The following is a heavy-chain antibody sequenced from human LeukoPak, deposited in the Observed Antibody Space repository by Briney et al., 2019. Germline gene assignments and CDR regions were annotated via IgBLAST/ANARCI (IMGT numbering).Heavy chain of an antibody. V-gene: IGHV1-2*02. CDR2: INPNSGGT. Sequence: GASGKVSCKASGYTFTAYYMHWVRQAAGQGLEWMGWINPNSGGTNYAQKFQGRVTMTRDTSISTAYMELSRLRSDDTAVYYCARDYYDSSGFGAFDIWGQGTMVTVSS. D-gene: IGHD3-22*01. CDR1: GYTFTAYY. J-gene: IGHJ3*02. CDR3: ARDYYDSSGFGAFDI.